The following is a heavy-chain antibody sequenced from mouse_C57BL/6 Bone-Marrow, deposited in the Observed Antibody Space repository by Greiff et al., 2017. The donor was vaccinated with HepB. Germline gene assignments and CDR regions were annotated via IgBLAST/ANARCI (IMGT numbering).Heavy chain of an antibody. D-gene: IGHD1-1*01. J-gene: IGHJ2*01. Sequence: QVQLLQPGAELVKPGASVKLSCKASGYTFTSYWMHWVKQRPGQGLEWIGMIHPNSGSTNYNEKFKSKATLTVDKSSSTAYMQLSSLTSEDSAVYYCARGNYYGSASYYFDYWGQGTTLTVSS. CDR3: ARGNYYGSASYYFDY. V-gene: IGHV1-64*01. CDR2: IHPNSGST. CDR1: GYTFTSYW.